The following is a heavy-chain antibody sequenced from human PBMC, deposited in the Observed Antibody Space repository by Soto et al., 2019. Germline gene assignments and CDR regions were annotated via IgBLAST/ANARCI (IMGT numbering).Heavy chain of an antibody. V-gene: IGHV4-4*02. CDR2: IYHSGST. Sequence: QVQLQESGPGLVKPSGTLSLTCAVSGGSISSSNWWSWVRQPPGKGLEWIGEIYHSGSTNYNPSLKSRVTLSVDKSKNQFSLKLSSVTAADTAVYYCARAERGDTAMDNWFDPWGQGTLVTVSS. D-gene: IGHD5-18*01. J-gene: IGHJ5*02. CDR1: GGSISSSNW. CDR3: ARAERGDTAMDNWFDP.